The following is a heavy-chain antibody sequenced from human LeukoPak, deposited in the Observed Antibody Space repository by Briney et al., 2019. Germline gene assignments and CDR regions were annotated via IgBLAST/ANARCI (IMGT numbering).Heavy chain of an antibody. CDR2: IYYSGST. V-gene: IGHV4-39*07. CDR1: GGSISSSSYY. J-gene: IGHJ4*02. D-gene: IGHD4-17*01. CDR3: ARGRGDYGDYDFDY. Sequence: SETLSLTCTVSGGSISSSSYYWGWIRQPPGKGLEWIGSIYYSGSTYYNPSLKSRVTISVDTSKNQFSLKLSSVTAADTAVYYCARGRGDYGDYDFDYWGQGTLVTVSS.